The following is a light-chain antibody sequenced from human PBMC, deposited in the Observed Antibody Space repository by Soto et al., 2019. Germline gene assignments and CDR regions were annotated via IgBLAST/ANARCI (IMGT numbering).Light chain of an antibody. CDR3: QSYDSGLNGGV. CDR2: EDS. CDR1: NIRSKS. J-gene: IGLJ3*02. V-gene: IGLV3-21*02. Sequence: SSELTQPPSVSVAPGQTARITCGGNNIRSKSVHWYQQRPGQAPVLVVCEDSDRPSGIPERFSGSRSGASASLAITGLQAEDEAAYYCQSYDSGLNGGVFGGGTKVTVL.